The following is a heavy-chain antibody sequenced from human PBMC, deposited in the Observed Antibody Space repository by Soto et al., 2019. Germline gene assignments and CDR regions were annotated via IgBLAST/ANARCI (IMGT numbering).Heavy chain of an antibody. CDR1: GYTFTGYY. CDR3: ARVRSSSGYDAFDI. D-gene: IGHD2-2*01. V-gene: IGHV1-2*04. J-gene: IGHJ3*02. CDR2: INPNSGGT. Sequence: ASVKVSCKASGYTFTGYYMHWVRQAPGQGLEWMGWINPNSGGTNYAQKFQGWVTMTRDTSISTAYMELSRLRSDDTAVYYCARVRSSSGYDAFDICGQGTMVTVSS.